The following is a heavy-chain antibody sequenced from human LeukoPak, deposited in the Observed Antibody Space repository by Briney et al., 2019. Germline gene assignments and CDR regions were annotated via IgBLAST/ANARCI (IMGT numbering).Heavy chain of an antibody. Sequence: GGSLRLSCAASGFTFSSYWMSWVRQAPGKGLEWVANIKQDGSEKYYVDSVKGRFTISRDNAKNSPYLQMNSLRAEDTAVYYCARDPYDYVWGSYRSYYFDYWGQGTLVTVSS. CDR2: IKQDGSEK. V-gene: IGHV3-7*01. CDR3: ARDPYDYVWGSYRSYYFDY. D-gene: IGHD3-16*02. J-gene: IGHJ4*02. CDR1: GFTFSSYW.